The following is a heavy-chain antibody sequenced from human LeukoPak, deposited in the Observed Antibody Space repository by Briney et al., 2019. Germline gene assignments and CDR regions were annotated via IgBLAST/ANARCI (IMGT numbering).Heavy chain of an antibody. CDR2: INHSGST. J-gene: IGHJ5*02. CDR1: GGSFSVYY. V-gene: IGHV4-34*01. D-gene: IGHD3-10*01. Sequence: PSETLSLTCAVYGGSFSVYYWSWIRQPPGKGLEWIGEINHSGSTNYNPSLKSRVTISVDTSKNQFSLKLSSVTAADTAVYYCARMGYYYGSGTNTWGQGTLVTVSS. CDR3: ARMGYYYGSGTNT.